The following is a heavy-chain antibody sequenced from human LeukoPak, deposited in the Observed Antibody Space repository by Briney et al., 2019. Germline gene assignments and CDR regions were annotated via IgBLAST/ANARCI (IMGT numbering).Heavy chain of an antibody. V-gene: IGHV3-23*01. CDR1: GFTFSSYN. J-gene: IGHJ3*02. CDR3: ARGFFTAFHI. CDR2: ISGSGGDT. Sequence: PGGSLRLSCVASGFTFSSYNMNWVRQAPGKGLEWVSAISGSGGDTYYADSVKGRFTISRDNSKNTLYLQMNSLRAEDTAVYYCARGFFTAFHIWGQGTMVTVSS.